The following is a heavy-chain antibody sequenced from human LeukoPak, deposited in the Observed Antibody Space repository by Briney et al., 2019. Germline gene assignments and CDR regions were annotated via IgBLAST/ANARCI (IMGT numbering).Heavy chain of an antibody. CDR1: GFTVSSNY. J-gene: IGHJ4*02. CDR2: IYSGGST. CDR3: ARGGRSGWYYFDY. V-gene: IGHV3-66*01. D-gene: IGHD6-19*01. Sequence: GGSLRLSCAASGFTVSSNYMSWVRQAPGKGLEWVSVIYSGGSTYYADSVKGRFTISRDNAKNSLYLQMNSLRAEDTAVYYCARGGRSGWYYFDYWGQGTLVTVSS.